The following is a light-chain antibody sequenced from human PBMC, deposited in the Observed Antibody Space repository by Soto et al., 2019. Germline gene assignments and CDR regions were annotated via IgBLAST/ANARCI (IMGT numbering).Light chain of an antibody. Sequence: DIPMTPSPSTLSGSVGDRVTITFPASQTISSWLAWYQQKPGKAPKLLIYKASTLKSGVPSRFSGSGSGTEFTLTISSLQPDDFATYYCQHYNSYSEAFGQGTKVDIK. CDR1: QTISSW. CDR3: QHYNSYSEA. CDR2: KAS. J-gene: IGKJ1*01. V-gene: IGKV1-5*03.